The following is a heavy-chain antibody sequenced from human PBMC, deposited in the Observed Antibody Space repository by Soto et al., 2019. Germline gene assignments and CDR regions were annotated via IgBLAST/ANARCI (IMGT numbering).Heavy chain of an antibody. CDR1: GGSISSGDYY. CDR3: ARTYYDILTGNQIFDY. J-gene: IGHJ4*02. Sequence: PSETLSLTCTVSGGSISSGDYYWSWIRQPPGKGLEWIGSIYYSGSTDYNPSLKSRVTISVDTSKNQFSLKLSSVTAADTAVYYCARTYYDILTGNQIFDYWGQGTLVTVSS. CDR2: IYYSGST. D-gene: IGHD3-9*01. V-gene: IGHV4-61*08.